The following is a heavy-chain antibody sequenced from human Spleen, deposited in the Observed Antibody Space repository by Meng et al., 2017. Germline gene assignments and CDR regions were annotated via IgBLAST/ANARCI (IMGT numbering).Heavy chain of an antibody. CDR2: IWYDGSNK. J-gene: IGHJ4*02. CDR3: AREQLAKFFDY. V-gene: IGHV3-33*01. Sequence: GESLKISCAASGFTFSSYGMHWVRQAPGKGLEWVAVIWYDGSNKYYADSVKGRFTISRDNSKNTLYLQMNSLRAEDTAVYYCAREQLAKFFDYWGQGTLVTVSS. CDR1: GFTFSSYG. D-gene: IGHD6-13*01.